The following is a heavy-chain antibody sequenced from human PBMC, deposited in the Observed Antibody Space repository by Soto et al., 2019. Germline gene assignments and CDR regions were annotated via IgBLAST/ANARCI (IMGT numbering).Heavy chain of an antibody. CDR2: ISGGGGST. Sequence: EMQLLESGGGLVQPGGSLRLSCAASGFTFAGYAMTWVRQAPGKGLEWVLVISGGGGSTYYADSVKGRFTITRDNSKNTLYLQMNSLRAEDTAVYYCARLPIIGYYYDYYMDVWGKGTTVTVSS. V-gene: IGHV3-23*01. D-gene: IGHD3-10*01. CDR3: ARLPIIGYYYDYYMDV. CDR1: GFTFAGYA. J-gene: IGHJ6*03.